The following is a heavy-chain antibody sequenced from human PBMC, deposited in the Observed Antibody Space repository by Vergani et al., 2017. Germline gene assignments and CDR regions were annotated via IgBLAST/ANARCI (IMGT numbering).Heavy chain of an antibody. D-gene: IGHD3-3*01. CDR1: GYTLTELS. J-gene: IGHJ4*02. Sequence: QVQLVQSGAEVKKPGASVKVSCKVSGYTLTELSMHWVRQAPGKGLEWMGGFDPEDGETIYAQKFQGRVTMTEDTSTDTAYMELSSLRAEDTAVYYCATGSPINNYDCWSGPLDYWGQGTLVTVSS. V-gene: IGHV1-24*01. CDR3: ATGSPINNYDCWSGPLDY. CDR2: FDPEDGET.